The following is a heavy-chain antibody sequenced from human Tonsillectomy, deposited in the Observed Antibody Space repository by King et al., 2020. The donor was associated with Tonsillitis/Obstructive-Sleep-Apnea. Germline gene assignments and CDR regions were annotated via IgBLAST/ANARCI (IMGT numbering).Heavy chain of an antibody. CDR1: GGSISSNNW. CDR3: ARDRSRGSSSHIDY. V-gene: IGHV4-4*02. J-gene: IGHJ4*02. Sequence: VQLQESGPGLVKPSGTLSLTCAVSGGSISSNNWWSWVRQTQGKGLEWIGEIYHSGSTNYNPSLKNRLTISVDKSKNQFSLNLNSVTAADTAVYYCARDRSRGSSSHIDYWGQGTLVTVSA. CDR2: IYHSGST. D-gene: IGHD6-6*01.